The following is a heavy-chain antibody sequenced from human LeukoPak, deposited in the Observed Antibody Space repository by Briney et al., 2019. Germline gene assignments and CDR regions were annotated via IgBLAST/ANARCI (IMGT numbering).Heavy chain of an antibody. CDR3: ARHGGGSYSSSWYSRHHNWFDP. D-gene: IGHD6-13*01. Sequence: SETLSLICTASGYSISSGYYWGWIRQPPGKGLEWIGSIYHSGSTYYNPSLKSRVTISVDTSKNQFSLKLSSVTAADTAVYYCARHGGGSYSSSWYSRHHNWFDPWGQGTLVTVSS. J-gene: IGHJ5*02. CDR2: IYHSGST. CDR1: GYSISSGYY. V-gene: IGHV4-38-2*02.